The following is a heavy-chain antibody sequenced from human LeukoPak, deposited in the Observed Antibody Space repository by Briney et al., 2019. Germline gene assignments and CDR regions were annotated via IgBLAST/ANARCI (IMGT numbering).Heavy chain of an antibody. J-gene: IGHJ5*02. CDR1: GGSINNYY. D-gene: IGHD3-10*01. V-gene: IGHV4-59*08. CDR2: IYYSGST. CDR3: ARQSRYYGSGKGNTWFDP. Sequence: PSETLSLTCTVSGGSINNYYWSWIRQSPGKGLEWIGYIYYSGSTNYNPSLKSRVTISVDTSKKQSSLKLSSVTAADTAMYYCARQSRYYGSGKGNTWFDPWGQGTLVTVSS.